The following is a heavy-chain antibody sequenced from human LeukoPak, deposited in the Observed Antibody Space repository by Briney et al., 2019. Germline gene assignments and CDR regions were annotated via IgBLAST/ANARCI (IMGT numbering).Heavy chain of an antibody. D-gene: IGHD6-19*01. Sequence: ASVKVSCKASGYTFINYGISWVRQAPGQGLEWMGWISAYNGNTNYAQKLQGRVTMTTDTSTSTAYMELRSLRSDDTAAYYCARDSIGSGWTPWGQGTLVTVSS. V-gene: IGHV1-18*01. CDR1: GYTFINYG. CDR3: ARDSIGSGWTP. J-gene: IGHJ5*02. CDR2: ISAYNGNT.